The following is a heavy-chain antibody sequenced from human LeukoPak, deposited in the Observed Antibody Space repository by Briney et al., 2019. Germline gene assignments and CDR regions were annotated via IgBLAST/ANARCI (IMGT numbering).Heavy chain of an antibody. J-gene: IGHJ4*02. V-gene: IGHV4-34*01. Sequence: SETLSLTCAVYGGAFSGYYWSWIRQPPGKGLEWIGEINHSGSTNYNPSLKSRVTISVDTSKNQFSLKLSSVTAADTAVYYCAAGTYYYDSSGYYGPLFDYWGQGTLVTVSS. CDR3: AAGTYYYDSSGYYGPLFDY. CDR2: INHSGST. CDR1: GGAFSGYY. D-gene: IGHD3-22*01.